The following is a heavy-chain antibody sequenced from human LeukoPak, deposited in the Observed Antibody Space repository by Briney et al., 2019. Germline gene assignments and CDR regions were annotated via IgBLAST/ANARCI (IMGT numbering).Heavy chain of an antibody. Sequence: PGGSLRLSCAASGFTFSSYWMHWVRQAPGKGLVWVSRINSDGNSTSYADSVEGRFTISRDNAKNSLYLQMNSLRAEDTAIYYCTRVGYIDEGIDYWGQGTLVTVSS. D-gene: IGHD5-24*01. CDR1: GFTFSSYW. CDR2: INSDGNST. V-gene: IGHV3-74*01. J-gene: IGHJ4*02. CDR3: TRVGYIDEGIDY.